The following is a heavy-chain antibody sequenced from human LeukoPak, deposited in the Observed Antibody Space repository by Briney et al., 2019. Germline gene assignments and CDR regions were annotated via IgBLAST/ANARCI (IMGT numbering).Heavy chain of an antibody. V-gene: IGHV4-39*01. CDR1: GGSISSGTYY. Sequence: SETLSLTCTVSGGSISSGTYYWTWIRQPAGKGLEWIGSIYYSGSTYYNPSLKSRVTISVDTSKNQFSLKLSSVTAADTAVYYCARSDIVGSNWFDPWGQGTLVTVSS. J-gene: IGHJ5*02. CDR2: IYYSGST. CDR3: ARSDIVGSNWFDP. D-gene: IGHD2-15*01.